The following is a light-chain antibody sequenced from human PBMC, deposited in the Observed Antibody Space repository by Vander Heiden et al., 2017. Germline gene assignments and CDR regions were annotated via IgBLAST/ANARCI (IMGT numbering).Light chain of an antibody. J-gene: IGLJ1*01. Sequence: QSVLTQPPSVSGAPRQGVTIPCTGGSSNHGAGYDVHWYQQLPGTAPKLLISGNTNRPSGVPDRFSGSKPGTSASLAITGLQAEDEADYYCQSYGSSGLLYVFGTGTKVTVL. CDR2: GNT. CDR1: SSNHGAGYD. CDR3: QSYGSSGLLYV. V-gene: IGLV1-40*01.